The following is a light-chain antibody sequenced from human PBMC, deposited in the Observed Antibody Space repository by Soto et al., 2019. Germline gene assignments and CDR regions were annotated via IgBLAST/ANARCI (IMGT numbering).Light chain of an antibody. J-gene: IGKJ4*01. CDR3: LQDDNYPLT. CDR1: QGIGNY. CDR2: AVC. V-gene: IGKV1-17*01. Sequence: DIQMTQSPSSLSASVGDRVTITCRASQGIGNYIGWYQQKPGKAPKRLFYAVCSLQSGVPSRFSGSGSGTEFTLTISSLQPEDFATYYCLQDDNYPLTCGGGTKVETK.